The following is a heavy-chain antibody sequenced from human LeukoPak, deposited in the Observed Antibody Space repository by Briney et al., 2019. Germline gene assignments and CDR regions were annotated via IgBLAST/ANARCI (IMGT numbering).Heavy chain of an antibody. Sequence: SETLSLTCAVSGGSISSSNWWSWVRQPPGKGLEWIGEIYHSGSTSYNPSLKSRVTISVDKSKNQFSLKLSSVTAADTAAYYCARGTVVVPAATNWFDPWGQGTLVTVSS. CDR1: GGSISSSNW. CDR2: IYHSGST. V-gene: IGHV4-4*02. J-gene: IGHJ5*02. D-gene: IGHD2-2*01. CDR3: ARGTVVVPAATNWFDP.